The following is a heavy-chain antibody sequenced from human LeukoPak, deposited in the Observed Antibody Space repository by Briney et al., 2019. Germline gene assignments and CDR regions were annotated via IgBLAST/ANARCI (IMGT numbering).Heavy chain of an antibody. CDR2: IYYSGST. CDR3: ASRVKYSSGWYIDY. Sequence: SETLSLTCTVSGGSIISYYWSWIRQPPGKGLEWIGYIYYSGSTNYNPSLKSRVTISVDTSKNQFSLKLSSVTAADTAVYYCASRVKYSSGWYIDYWGEGTLVTVSS. J-gene: IGHJ4*02. V-gene: IGHV4-59*01. CDR1: GGSIISYY. D-gene: IGHD6-19*01.